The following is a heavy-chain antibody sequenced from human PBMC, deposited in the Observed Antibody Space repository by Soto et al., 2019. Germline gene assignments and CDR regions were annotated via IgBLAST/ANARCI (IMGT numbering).Heavy chain of an antibody. Sequence: EVQLLESGGDLGEPGGSLRLSCVGSGFTFSSYPMNWVRQAPGKGLEWVSAISGTSDMTYYANSVTGRFTISRDNSKNTLYLQVSSLRVEDTAIYYCAKYRWGATTVTSINWGRGTLVTVSS. CDR1: GFTFSSYP. CDR3: AKYRWGATTVTSIN. CDR2: ISGTSDMT. D-gene: IGHD4-4*01. J-gene: IGHJ1*01. V-gene: IGHV3-23*01.